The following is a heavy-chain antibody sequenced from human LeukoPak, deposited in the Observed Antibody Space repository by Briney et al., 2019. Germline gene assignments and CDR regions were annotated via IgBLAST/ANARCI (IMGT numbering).Heavy chain of an antibody. CDR3: AKDPLSMVRGVIVFGFDY. D-gene: IGHD3-10*01. CDR2: ISGSGGST. Sequence: QPGGSLRLSCAASGFTFSSYAMSWVRQAPGKGLEWVSPISGSGGSTYYADSVKGRFTISRDNSKNTLYLQMNSLRAEDTAVYYCAKDPLSMVRGVIVFGFDYWGQGTLVTVSS. CDR1: GFTFSSYA. J-gene: IGHJ4*02. V-gene: IGHV3-23*01.